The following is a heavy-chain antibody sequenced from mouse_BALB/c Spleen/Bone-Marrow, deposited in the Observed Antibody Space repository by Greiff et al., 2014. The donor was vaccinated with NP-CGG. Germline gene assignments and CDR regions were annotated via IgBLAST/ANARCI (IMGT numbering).Heavy chain of an antibody. CDR1: GFTFSSYA. V-gene: IGHV5-6-5*01. CDR2: ISSGGST. Sequence: EVHLVESVGGLVKPGGSLKLSCAASGFTFSSYAMSWVRQTPEKRLEWVASISSGGSTYYPDSVKGRFTISRDNARNILYLQMSSLRSEDTAMYYCAREMVTGFAYWGQGTLVTVSA. D-gene: IGHD2-2*01. CDR3: AREMVTGFAY. J-gene: IGHJ3*01.